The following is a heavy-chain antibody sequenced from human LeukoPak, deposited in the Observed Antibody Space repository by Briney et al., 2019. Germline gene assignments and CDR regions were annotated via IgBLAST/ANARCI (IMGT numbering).Heavy chain of an antibody. D-gene: IGHD3-22*01. CDR2: INPNSGGT. V-gene: IGHV1-2*02. CDR3: ARDSGYPYYFDY. CDR1: GYTFTDYY. Sequence: ASVKVSCKASGYTFTDYYMHWVRQAPGQGLEWMGWINPNSGGTSYAQKFKGRITMTRDTSISTAYIELSRLRSDDTAVYYCARDSGYPYYFDYWGLGTLVTVSS. J-gene: IGHJ4*02.